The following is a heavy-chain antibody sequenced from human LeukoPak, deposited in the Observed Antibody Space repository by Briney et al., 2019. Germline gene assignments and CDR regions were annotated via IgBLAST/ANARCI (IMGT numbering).Heavy chain of an antibody. V-gene: IGHV4-39*01. CDR2: IYYSGST. Sequence: PSETLSLTCTVSGGSINSTNYYWGWIRQPPGKGLEWIGSIYYSGSTYYNPSLRSRVTISVDTSKNQFSLKLTSVTAADTAVYYCARVLRRYFDYWGQGTLVTVSS. CDR3: ARVLRRYFDY. CDR1: GGSINSTNYY. J-gene: IGHJ4*02.